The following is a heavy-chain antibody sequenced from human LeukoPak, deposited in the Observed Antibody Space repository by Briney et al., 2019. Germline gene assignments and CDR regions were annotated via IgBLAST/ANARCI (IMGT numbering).Heavy chain of an antibody. CDR1: GGSISSGGYY. CDR3: ARGPLVRGPKGGFDY. Sequence: SETLSLTCTVSGGSISSGGYYWSWIRQPPGKGLEWIGYIYHSGSTYYNPSLKSRVTISVDTSKNQFSLKLSSVTAADTAVYYCARGPLVRGPKGGFDYWGQGTLVTVSS. D-gene: IGHD3-10*01. J-gene: IGHJ4*02. CDR2: IYHSGST. V-gene: IGHV4-30-2*01.